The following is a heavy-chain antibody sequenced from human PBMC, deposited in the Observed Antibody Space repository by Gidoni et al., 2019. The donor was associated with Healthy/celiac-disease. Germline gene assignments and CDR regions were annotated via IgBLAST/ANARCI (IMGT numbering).Heavy chain of an antibody. J-gene: IGHJ4*02. CDR2: ISYDGSNK. CDR3: ADVTAVEFDY. Sequence: QVQLVESGGGVVQPGRSLRLSCAASGFTFSSYGMHWVRQAPGKGLEWVAVISYDGSNKYYADSVKGRFTISRDNSKNTLYLQMNSLRAEDTAVYYCADVTAVEFDYWGQGTLVTVSS. D-gene: IGHD2-21*02. V-gene: IGHV3-30*03. CDR1: GFTFSSYG.